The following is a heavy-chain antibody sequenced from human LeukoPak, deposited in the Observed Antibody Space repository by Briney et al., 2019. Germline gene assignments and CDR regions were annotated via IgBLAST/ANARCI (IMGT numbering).Heavy chain of an antibody. V-gene: IGHV4-39*07. CDR2: IYYSGST. J-gene: IGHJ4*02. Sequence: SETLSLTCTVSGGSISSSSYYWGWICQPPGKGLEWIGSIYYSGSTYYNPSLKSRVTISVDTSKNQFSLKLSSVTAADTAVYYCARDRGGVAGNPYTFDYWGRGTLVTVSS. CDR1: GGSISSSSYY. D-gene: IGHD6-19*01. CDR3: ARDRGGVAGNPYTFDY.